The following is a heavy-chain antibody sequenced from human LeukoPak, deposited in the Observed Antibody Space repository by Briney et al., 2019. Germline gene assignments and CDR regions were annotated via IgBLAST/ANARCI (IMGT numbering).Heavy chain of an antibody. D-gene: IGHD3-3*01. V-gene: IGHV4-31*03. Sequence: PSETLSLTCTVSGGSISSGGYYWSWMRQHPGKGLEWIGYIYYSGSTYYNPSLKSRVTISVDTSKNQFSLKLSSVTAADTAVYYCARVGVADFDYWGQGTLVTVSS. CDR2: IYYSGST. CDR3: ARVGVADFDY. CDR1: GGSISSGGYY. J-gene: IGHJ4*02.